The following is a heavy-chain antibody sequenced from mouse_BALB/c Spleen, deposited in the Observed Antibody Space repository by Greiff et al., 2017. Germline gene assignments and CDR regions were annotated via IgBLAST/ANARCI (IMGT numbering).Heavy chain of an antibody. CDR3: ARYDYYGSSPDY. Sequence: VQLQQSGAELVRPGTSVKVSCKASGYAFTNYLIEWVKQRPGQGLEWIGVINPGSGGTNYNEKFKGKATLTADKSSSTAYMQLSSLTSDDSAVDFGARYDYYGSSPDYWGQGTTLTVSS. D-gene: IGHD1-1*01. CDR1: GYAFTNYL. V-gene: IGHV1-54*01. J-gene: IGHJ2*01. CDR2: INPGSGGT.